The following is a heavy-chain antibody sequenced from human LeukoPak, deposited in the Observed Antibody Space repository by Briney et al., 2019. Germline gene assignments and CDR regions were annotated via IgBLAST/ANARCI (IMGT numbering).Heavy chain of an antibody. CDR1: GGSFSGYY. CDR2: INHSGST. V-gene: IGHV4-34*01. D-gene: IGHD6-13*01. J-gene: IGHJ6*03. CDR3: ARVSYSSSWYSNQPVLYYYYMDV. Sequence: SETLSLTCAVYGGSFSGYYWSWIRQPPGKGLEWIGEINHSGSTNYNPSLKSRVTISVDTSKNQFSLKLSSVTAADTAVYYCARVSYSSSWYSNQPVLYYYYMDVWGKGTTVTVSS.